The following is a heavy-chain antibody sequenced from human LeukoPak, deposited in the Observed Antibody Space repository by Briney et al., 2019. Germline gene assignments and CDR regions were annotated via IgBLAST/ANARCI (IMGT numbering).Heavy chain of an antibody. J-gene: IGHJ4*02. V-gene: IGHV3-23*01. D-gene: IGHD3-9*01. CDR3: AKVRATGYSSFDS. CDR1: GFTFSTYA. Sequence: GGSLRLSCAASGFTFSTYAMTWVRQAPGKGLEWVSGFSDSGGATYYADSVKGRLTISRDNSKNTLYLQMNSLRAEDTAVYYCAKVRATGYSSFDSWGQGTLVTVSS. CDR2: FSDSGGAT.